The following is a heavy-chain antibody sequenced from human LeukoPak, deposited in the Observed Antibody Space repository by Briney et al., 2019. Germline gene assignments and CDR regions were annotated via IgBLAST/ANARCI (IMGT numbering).Heavy chain of an antibody. CDR1: GFTFNSYG. J-gene: IGHJ5*02. Sequence: RSGGSLRLSCAASGFTFNSYGMNWVRQVPGKGLEWVSPISGGGSSTYYADSVKGRFTISRDNSKNTLYLQMNSLRAEDTAVYYCAKDGSRYYYGSAWFDPWGQGTLVTVSS. D-gene: IGHD3-10*01. CDR2: ISGGGSST. V-gene: IGHV3-23*01. CDR3: AKDGSRYYYGSAWFDP.